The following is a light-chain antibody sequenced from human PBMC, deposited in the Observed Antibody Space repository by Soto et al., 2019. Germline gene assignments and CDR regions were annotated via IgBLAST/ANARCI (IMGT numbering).Light chain of an antibody. CDR3: QQYYTTPRT. J-gene: IGKJ1*01. CDR2: WAS. V-gene: IGKV4-1*01. Sequence: DIVLTQSPDSLSVSLGERATINCKSSQSVLYSNNNNNYLAWYQQMPGQPPKLLIYWASTRASRVPDRFSGSGSGTDFTLTISSLQAEDVATYYCQQYYTTPRTFGQGTKVEIK. CDR1: QSVLYSNNNNNY.